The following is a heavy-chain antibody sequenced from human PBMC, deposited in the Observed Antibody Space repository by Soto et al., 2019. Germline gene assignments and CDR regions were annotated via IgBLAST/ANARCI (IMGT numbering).Heavy chain of an antibody. Sequence: TSETLSLTCTVPGGSISSYFWSWIRQPAGKGLEWIGRIYTSGSTNYNPSLKSRVTMSVDTSKNQFSLKLSSVTAADTAVYYCARERLEVYNWFDPWGQGTLVTVSS. CDR1: GGSISSYF. CDR3: ARERLEVYNWFDP. V-gene: IGHV4-4*07. CDR2: IYTSGST. D-gene: IGHD3-16*01. J-gene: IGHJ5*02.